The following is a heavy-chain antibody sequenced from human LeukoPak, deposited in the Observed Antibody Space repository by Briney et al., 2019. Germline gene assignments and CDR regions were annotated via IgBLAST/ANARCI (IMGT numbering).Heavy chain of an antibody. CDR1: GFTFSSYA. V-gene: IGHV3-30*04. CDR3: AKAYYYDTPGYFDY. J-gene: IGHJ4*02. D-gene: IGHD3-22*01. CDR2: ISYDGSNK. Sequence: PGRSLRLSCAASGFTFSSYAMHWVRQAPGKGLEWVAVISYDGSNKYYADSVKGRFTISRDNSKNTLYLQMNSLRAEDTAVYYCAKAYYYDTPGYFDYWGQGTLVTVSS.